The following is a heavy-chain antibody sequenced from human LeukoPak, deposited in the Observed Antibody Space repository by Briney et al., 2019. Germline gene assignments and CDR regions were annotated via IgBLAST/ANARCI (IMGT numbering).Heavy chain of an antibody. J-gene: IGHJ4*02. V-gene: IGHV3-48*01. CDR3: AKDKTPIYSYGYYDY. D-gene: IGHD5-18*01. CDR2: ISSSSSTI. CDR1: GFTFSSYS. Sequence: GGSLRLSCAASGFTFSSYSMNWVRQAPGKGLEWVSYISSSSSTIYYADSVKGRFTISRDNAKNSLYLQMNSLRAEDTAVYYCAKDKTPIYSYGYYDYWGQGTLVTVSS.